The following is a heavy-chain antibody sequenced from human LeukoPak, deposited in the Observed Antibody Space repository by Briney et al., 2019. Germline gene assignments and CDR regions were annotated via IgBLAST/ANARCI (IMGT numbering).Heavy chain of an antibody. CDR3: ARDEDIFIYYCFYY. CDR2: ISRSRDYI. V-gene: IGHV3-21*01. J-gene: IGHJ4*02. D-gene: IGHD2-15*01. CDR1: GLTYSRYR. Sequence: PGGSLRLSCAPSGLTYSRYRMNWVRQAPRKGLEWVSSISRSRDYIYYADSVKGRFTISRDNAKNSLYLQMNSLRAEDSAVYYSARDEDIFIYYCFYYCGQGNLVTVSS.